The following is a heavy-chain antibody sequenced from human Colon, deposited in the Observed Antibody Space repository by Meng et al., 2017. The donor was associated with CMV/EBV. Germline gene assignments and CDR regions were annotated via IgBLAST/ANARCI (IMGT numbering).Heavy chain of an antibody. D-gene: IGHD3-10*01. CDR2: INHSGST. CDR3: ARGLYGSGRHQIDY. V-gene: IGHV4-34*01. Sequence: VQLQQWGAGLLKPSETLSLTCAVYGVSFSGYYWSWIRQPPGKGLEWIGEINHSGSTNYNPSLQSRVTISVDTSKNQFSLKLSSVTAADTAVYYCARGLYGSGRHQIDYWGQGTLVTVSS. CDR1: GVSFSGYY. J-gene: IGHJ4*02.